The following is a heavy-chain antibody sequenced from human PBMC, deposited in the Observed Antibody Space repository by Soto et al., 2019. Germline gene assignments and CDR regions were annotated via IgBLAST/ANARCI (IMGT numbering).Heavy chain of an antibody. J-gene: IGHJ4*02. Sequence: SCKASGYTFTSYAMHWVRQAPGQRLEWMGWINAGNGNTKYSQKFQGRVTITRDTSASTAYMELSSLRSEDTAVYYCARDAQGGVGFDYWGQGTMVTVSS. D-gene: IGHD3-3*01. CDR1: GYTFTSYA. V-gene: IGHV1-3*01. CDR2: INAGNGNT. CDR3: ARDAQGGVGFDY.